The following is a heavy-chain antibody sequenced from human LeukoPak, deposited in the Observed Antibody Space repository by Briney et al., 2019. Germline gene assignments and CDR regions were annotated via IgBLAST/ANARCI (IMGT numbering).Heavy chain of an antibody. CDR3: ARAGTSSGWSGNWFDP. CDR2: IYYSGST. Sequence: PSETLSLTCTVSGGSISSYYWSWIRQPPGKGLEWIGYIYYSGSTNYNPSLTSRVTISVDTSKNQFSLKLSSVTAADTAVYYCARAGTSSGWSGNWFDPWGQGTLVTVSS. J-gene: IGHJ5*02. V-gene: IGHV4-59*01. CDR1: GGSISSYY. D-gene: IGHD6-19*01.